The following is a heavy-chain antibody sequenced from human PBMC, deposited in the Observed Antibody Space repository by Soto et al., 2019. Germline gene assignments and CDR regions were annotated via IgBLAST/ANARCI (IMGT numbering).Heavy chain of an antibody. J-gene: IGHJ3*02. D-gene: IGHD5-18*01. CDR1: GGTFSSYA. CDR3: ARDLDTAMVGPI. CDR2: IIPIFGTA. Sequence: SVKVSCKASGGTFSSYAISWVRQAPGQGLEWLGGIIPIFGTANYAQKFQGRVTITADESTSTAYMELGSLISEDTAVYYCARDLDTAMVGPIWGQGTMVTVSS. V-gene: IGHV1-69*13.